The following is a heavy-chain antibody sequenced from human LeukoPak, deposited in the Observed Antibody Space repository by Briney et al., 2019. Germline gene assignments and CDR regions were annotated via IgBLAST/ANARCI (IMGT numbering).Heavy chain of an antibody. D-gene: IGHD3-10*01. V-gene: IGHV3-9*01. CDR1: GFTFDDYA. Sequence: SLRLSCAASGFTFDDYAMHWVRQAPGKGLEWVAGISWNSGSIGYADSVKGRFTISRDNAKNSLYLQMNSLRAEDTALYYCAKDSSYGSGSGIFDYWGQGTLVTVSS. CDR3: AKDSSYGSGSGIFDY. J-gene: IGHJ4*02. CDR2: ISWNSGSI.